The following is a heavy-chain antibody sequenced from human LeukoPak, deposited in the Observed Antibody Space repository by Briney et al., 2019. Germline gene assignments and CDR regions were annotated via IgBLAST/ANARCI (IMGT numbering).Heavy chain of an antibody. V-gene: IGHV4-39*01. CDR1: GGSISSSSYY. CDR2: IYYSGSA. J-gene: IGHJ6*02. D-gene: IGHD5-12*01. Sequence: SETLSLTCTVSGGSISSSSYYWGWIRQPPGKGLEWIGSIYYSGSAYYNPSLKSRVTISVDTSKNQFSLKLSSVTAADTAVYYCALIVATTRLGYYYYGMDVWGQGTTVTVPS. CDR3: ALIVATTRLGYYYYGMDV.